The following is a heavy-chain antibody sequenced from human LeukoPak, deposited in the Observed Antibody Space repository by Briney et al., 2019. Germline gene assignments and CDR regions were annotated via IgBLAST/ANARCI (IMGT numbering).Heavy chain of an antibody. CDR3: AKDGGSSCYSPVDY. D-gene: IGHD2-15*01. CDR1: GFTFNNHA. V-gene: IGHV3-23*01. Sequence: GGSLRLSCAASGFTFNNHAMSWVRQAPGKGLEWVSAISGGGGNTYYAGSVKGRFTISRDNSKNTLYLQMSGLRAEDTAIYYCAKDGGSSCYSPVDYWGQGTLVTVSS. J-gene: IGHJ4*02. CDR2: ISGGGGNT.